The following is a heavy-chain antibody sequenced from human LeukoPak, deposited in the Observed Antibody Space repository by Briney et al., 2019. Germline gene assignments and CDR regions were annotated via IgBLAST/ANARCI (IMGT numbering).Heavy chain of an antibody. CDR3: AKNTAVFNY. Sequence: GASVKVSCKASGGTFSSYAISWVRQAPGQGLEWMGGIIPIFGTANYAQKFQGRVTITTDESTSTAYMELSRLSSDDTAVYYCAKNTAVFNYWGQGTLVTVSS. CDR2: IIPIFGTA. J-gene: IGHJ4*02. V-gene: IGHV1-69*05. D-gene: IGHD5-18*01. CDR1: GGTFSSYA.